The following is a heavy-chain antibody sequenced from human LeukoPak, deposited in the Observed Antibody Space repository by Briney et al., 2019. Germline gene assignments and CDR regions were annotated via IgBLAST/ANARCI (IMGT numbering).Heavy chain of an antibody. Sequence: SETLSLTCTVSGGSISSYYWSWIRQPPGKGLEWIGYIYYSGSTNYNPSLKSRVTISVDTSKNQFSLKLSSLTAADTAVYYCARHAGGVGATMYFDYWGQGTLVTVSS. CDR2: IYYSGST. CDR3: ARHAGGVGATMYFDY. D-gene: IGHD1-26*01. V-gene: IGHV4-59*08. J-gene: IGHJ4*02. CDR1: GGSISSYY.